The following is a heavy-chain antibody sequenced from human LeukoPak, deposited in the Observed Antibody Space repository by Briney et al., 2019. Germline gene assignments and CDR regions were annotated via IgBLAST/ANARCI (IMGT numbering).Heavy chain of an antibody. D-gene: IGHD2-2*01. V-gene: IGHV3-11*01. CDR3: ARAGQEGYCSSTSCSRLDYYYYGMDV. J-gene: IGHJ6*02. CDR2: ISSSGSTI. Sequence: PGGSLRLSCAASGFTFSDYYMSWIRQAPGKGLEWVSYISSSGSTIYYADSVKGRFTISRDNAENSLYLQMNSLRAEDTAVYYCARAGQEGYCSSTSCSRLDYYYYGMDVWGQGTTVTVSS. CDR1: GFTFSDYY.